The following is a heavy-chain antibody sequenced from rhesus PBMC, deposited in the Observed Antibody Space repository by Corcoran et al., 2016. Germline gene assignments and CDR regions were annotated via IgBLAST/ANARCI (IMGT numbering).Heavy chain of an antibody. CDR2: MDPSNPEP. Sequence: EVQLVQSGAEVKRPGESLKISCKTSGYSFNNYWISWVRQMSGKGLEWMGAMDPSNPEPSYSPSFQGKVSISAEKSITTAYLQWSSLKASDTATYYCARGRTLGFDYWGQGVLVTVSS. J-gene: IGHJ4*01. CDR3: ARGRTLGFDY. V-gene: IGHV5-20*02. D-gene: IGHD2-39*01. CDR1: GYSFNNYW.